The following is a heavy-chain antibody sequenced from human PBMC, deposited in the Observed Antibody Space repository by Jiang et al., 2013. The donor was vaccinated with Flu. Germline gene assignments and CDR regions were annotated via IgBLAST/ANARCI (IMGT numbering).Heavy chain of an antibody. CDR3: ASGTGWLIDY. J-gene: IGHJ4*02. V-gene: IGHV4-4*08. CDR2: IHTSGST. Sequence: LSLTCTVSGDSISDSYCNWIRQPPGKGLEWIGYIHTSGSTKYNPSLKGRVTISLDTAKNHFSLMLSSVTAADTAVYYCASGTGWLIDYWGQGALVTVSS. D-gene: IGHD1-7*01. CDR1: GDSISDSY.